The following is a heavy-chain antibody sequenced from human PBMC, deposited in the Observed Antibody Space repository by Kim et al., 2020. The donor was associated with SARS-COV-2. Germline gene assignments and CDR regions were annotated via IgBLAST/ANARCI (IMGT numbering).Heavy chain of an antibody. V-gene: IGHV4-4*07. Sequence: SETLSLTCTVSGGSISSYYWSWIRQPAGKGLEWIGRIYTSGSTNYNPSLKSRVTMSVDTSKNQFSLKLSSVTAADTAVYYCARDWATGGWDDEVNYYYYGMDVWGQGTTVTVSS. J-gene: IGHJ6*02. CDR3: ARDWATGGWDDEVNYYYYGMDV. D-gene: IGHD1-1*01. CDR1: GGSISSYY. CDR2: IYTSGST.